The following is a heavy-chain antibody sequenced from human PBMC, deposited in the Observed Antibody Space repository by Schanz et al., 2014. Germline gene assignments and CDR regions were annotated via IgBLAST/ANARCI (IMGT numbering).Heavy chain of an antibody. V-gene: IGHV4-4*07. CDR3: AREWGSIDF. Sequence: QVQLQESGPGLVKPSETLSLSCTFSGDSISFYYWSWIRQPAGKGLEWIGRTQTSGTATYNPSLRGRVTMSVAPSKNQFPLKLISVTAADTAVYYCAREWGSIDFWGQGTLVTVSS. D-gene: IGHD3-16*01. CDR1: GDSISFYY. CDR2: TQTSGTA. J-gene: IGHJ4*02.